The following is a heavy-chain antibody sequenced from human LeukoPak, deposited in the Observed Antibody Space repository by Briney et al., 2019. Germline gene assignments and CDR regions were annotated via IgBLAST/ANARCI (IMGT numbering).Heavy chain of an antibody. J-gene: IGHJ4*02. Sequence: GGSLRLSCAAPGFTFDDYGMSWVRQAPGKGLEWVSGINWNGGSTGYANSVKGRFTISRDNAKNSLYLQMNSLRAEDKALYYCARGARGVSGYYFDYWGQGTLVTVSS. V-gene: IGHV3-20*04. D-gene: IGHD3-10*01. CDR1: GFTFDDYG. CDR3: ARGARGVSGYYFDY. CDR2: INWNGGST.